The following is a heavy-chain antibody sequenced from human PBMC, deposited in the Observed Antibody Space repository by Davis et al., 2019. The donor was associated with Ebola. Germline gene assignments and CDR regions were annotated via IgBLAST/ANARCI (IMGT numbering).Heavy chain of an antibody. Sequence: GESLKISCAASGFTFSSYAMSWVRQAPGKGLEWVSAISGSGGSTYYADSVKGRFTISRDNAKNSLYLQMNSLRAEDTAVYYCASGGSSPVDYYYYGMDVWGQGTTVTVSS. V-gene: IGHV3-23*01. CDR1: GFTFSSYA. J-gene: IGHJ6*02. CDR3: ASGGSSPVDYYYYGMDV. D-gene: IGHD6-6*01. CDR2: ISGSGGST.